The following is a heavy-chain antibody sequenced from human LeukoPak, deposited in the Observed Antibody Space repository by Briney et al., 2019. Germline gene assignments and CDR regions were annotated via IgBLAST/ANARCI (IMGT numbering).Heavy chain of an antibody. CDR1: GYTFTDYY. Sequence: ASVKVSCKASGYTFTDYYIHWVRQAPGQGLEWMGWINPNSGGTNYAQKFQGRVTMTRDTSISTAYMELSRLRSDDTAMYYCTRGEISTSWYLSCDYWGQGTLVTVSS. CDR3: TRGEISTSWYLSCDY. J-gene: IGHJ4*02. D-gene: IGHD6-13*01. V-gene: IGHV1-2*02. CDR2: INPNSGGT.